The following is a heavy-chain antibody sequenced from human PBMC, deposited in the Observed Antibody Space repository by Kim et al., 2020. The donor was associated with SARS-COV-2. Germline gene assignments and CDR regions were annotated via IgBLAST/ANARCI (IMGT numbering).Heavy chain of an antibody. Sequence: HPSLKGRVTISVDTSKNQFSLKVSSVTAADTAVYYCARHCSGAWYALDFWGQGTLVTVSS. D-gene: IGHD6-19*01. CDR3: ARHCSGAWYALDF. V-gene: IGHV4-59*08. J-gene: IGHJ4*02.